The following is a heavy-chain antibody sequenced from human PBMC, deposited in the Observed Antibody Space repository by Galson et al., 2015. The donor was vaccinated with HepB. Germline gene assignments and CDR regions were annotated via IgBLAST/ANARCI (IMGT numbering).Heavy chain of an antibody. D-gene: IGHD3-3*01. V-gene: IGHV3-23*01. CDR3: AKDGYDFWSGYDY. CDR2: ISGSGGST. J-gene: IGHJ4*02. CDR1: GFTFSNYA. Sequence: SLRLSCAASGFTFSNYAMSWVRQAPGKGLEWVSKISGSGGSTFYSDSVKGRFTISRDNSKNTLYMQMNSLRAEDTAVYYCAKDGYDFWSGYDYWGQGTLVTVSS.